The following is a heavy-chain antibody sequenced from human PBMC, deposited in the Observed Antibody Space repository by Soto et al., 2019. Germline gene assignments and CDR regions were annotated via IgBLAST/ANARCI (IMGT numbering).Heavy chain of an antibody. Sequence: SETLSLTCTVSGASINSDDYYWSWIRQPPGKGLEWIGYISHSGNTYYSPSLQSRVAISVDTSRNQFSLRLNSVTAADTAVYYCARASTVTTGAKFDSWGQGALVTV. V-gene: IGHV4-30-4*01. CDR2: ISHSGNT. J-gene: IGHJ4*02. CDR1: GASINSDDYY. D-gene: IGHD4-17*01. CDR3: ARASTVTTGAKFDS.